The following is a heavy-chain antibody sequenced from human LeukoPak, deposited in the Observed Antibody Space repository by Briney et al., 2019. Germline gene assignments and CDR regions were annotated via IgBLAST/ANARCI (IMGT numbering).Heavy chain of an antibody. CDR2: ISSSAYSI. CDR3: ARDQSQWDLLLRSPDGFDY. CDR1: GFTFSSFS. D-gene: IGHD1-26*01. Sequence: QAGGSLRLSCAASGFTFSSFSMNWVRQAPGKGLEWVSYISSSAYSIYYADSVRGRFTISRDNAKNSLYLQMNSLRAKDTAVYYCARDQSQWDLLLRSPDGFDYWGQGALVTVSS. J-gene: IGHJ4*02. V-gene: IGHV3-48*01.